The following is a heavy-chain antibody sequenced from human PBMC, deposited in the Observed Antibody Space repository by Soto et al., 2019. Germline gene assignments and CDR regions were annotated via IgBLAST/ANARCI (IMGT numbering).Heavy chain of an antibody. Sequence: TGGSLRLSCAASGFTFSSFAIHWVRQAPCKGLEWVAIISYDGINKYYADSVKGRLTISRDNSKNTMYLQMNRLRADDTAVYYCARDRLVVVPSAVRSWRWFDPWGHRTLVTVSS. CDR1: GFTFSSFA. V-gene: IGHV3-30-3*01. CDR3: ARDRLVVVPSAVRSWRWFDP. CDR2: ISYDGINK. D-gene: IGHD2-2*01. J-gene: IGHJ5*02.